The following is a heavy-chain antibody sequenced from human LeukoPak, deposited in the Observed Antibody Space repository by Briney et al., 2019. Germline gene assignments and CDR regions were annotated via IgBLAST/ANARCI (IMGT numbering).Heavy chain of an antibody. Sequence: GGSLRLSCAASGFTFSSYGMHWVRQAPGKGLEWVAVIWYDGSNKYYADSVKGRFTISRDNSKNTLYLQMNSLRAEDTAVYYCARVDYDFWSGYYQRDSYYYYGMDVWGQGTTVTVSS. V-gene: IGHV3-33*01. J-gene: IGHJ6*02. CDR1: GFTFSSYG. CDR3: ARVDYDFWSGYYQRDSYYYYGMDV. D-gene: IGHD3-3*01. CDR2: IWYDGSNK.